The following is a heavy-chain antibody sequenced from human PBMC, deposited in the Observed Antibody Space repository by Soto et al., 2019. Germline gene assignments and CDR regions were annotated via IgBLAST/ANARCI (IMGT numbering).Heavy chain of an antibody. J-gene: IGHJ6*02. Sequence: GGSLRLSCAASGFTFSSYGMHWVRQAPGKGLEWVAVIWYDGSNKYYADSVKGRFTISRDNSKNTLYLQMNSLRAEDTAVYYCARDWGYYGDYYYCGMDVWGQGTTGTVSS. CDR1: GFTFSSYG. CDR3: ARDWGYYGDYYYCGMDV. CDR2: IWYDGSNK. V-gene: IGHV3-33*01. D-gene: IGHD4-17*01.